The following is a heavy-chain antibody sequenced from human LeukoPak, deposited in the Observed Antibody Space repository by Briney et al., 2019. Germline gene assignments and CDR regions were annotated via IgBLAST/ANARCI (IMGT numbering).Heavy chain of an antibody. CDR3: ARGDLYSSSWYN. CDR1: GGSISSGDNY. J-gene: IGHJ4*02. CDR2: IYYSGST. D-gene: IGHD6-13*01. V-gene: IGHV4-30-4*08. Sequence: SETLSLTCTVSGGSISSGDNYWSWIRQPPGTGLEWIGYIYYSGSTYYNPSLKSRVTISVDTSKNQFSLKLNSVTAADTAVYYRARGDLYSSSWYNWGQGTLVTVSS.